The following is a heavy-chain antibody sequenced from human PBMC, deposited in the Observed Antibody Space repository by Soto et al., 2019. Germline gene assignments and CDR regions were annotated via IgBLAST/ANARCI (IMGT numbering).Heavy chain of an antibody. D-gene: IGHD4-4*01. Sequence: QVQLVESGGGVVQPGGSLRLSCKASGFTFTSYAIHWVRQAPGKGLEWVSVISPDGVNKHSAESVRGRFVISRDNTKHTVNMEMNRLRLDHTAVYFCTRRLTTTVSALGYWGQGRLVNVSS. CDR1: GFTFTSYA. CDR2: ISPDGVNK. V-gene: IGHV3-30*09. CDR3: TRRLTTTVSALGY. J-gene: IGHJ4*02.